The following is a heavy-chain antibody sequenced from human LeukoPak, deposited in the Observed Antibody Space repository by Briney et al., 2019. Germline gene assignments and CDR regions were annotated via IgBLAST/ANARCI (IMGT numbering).Heavy chain of an antibody. CDR3: ARYVTSGRSFDS. J-gene: IGHJ4*02. CDR1: GDXVSSNSAT. V-gene: IGHV6-1*01. D-gene: IGHD2/OR15-2a*01. Sequence: SQTLSLTCAISGDXVSSNSATWNWFRQSPSRGLQCLGRTYYRSKWYNDYAISVKSRITINPDTSKNQFSLQLNSVTPEDTAMYYCARYVTSGRSFDSWGQGTLVTVSS. CDR2: TYYRSKWYN.